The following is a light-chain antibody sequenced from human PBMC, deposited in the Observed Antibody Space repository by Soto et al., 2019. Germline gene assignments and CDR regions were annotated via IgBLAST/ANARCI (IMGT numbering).Light chain of an antibody. V-gene: IGLV1-40*01. CDR3: QSYDVSLSGWV. Sequence: QSVLTQPPSVSGAPGQRVTISCTGSSSSIGAGYDVHWYQQLPGTAPKLVIYENVRRPSGVPDRFSGSKSATSASLAITGLQAEDEADYYCQSYDVSLSGWVFGGGTKLTVL. J-gene: IGLJ3*02. CDR1: SSSIGAGYD. CDR2: ENV.